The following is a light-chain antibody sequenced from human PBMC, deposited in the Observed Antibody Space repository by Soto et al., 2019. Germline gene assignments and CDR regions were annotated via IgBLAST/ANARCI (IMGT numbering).Light chain of an antibody. CDR1: SSDIGAGFD. J-gene: IGLJ1*01. Sequence: QSVLTQPPSVSGAPGQRVAISCSGSSSDIGAGFDVHWYQHLPGTAPKLLIYGNTNRHSGVPGRFSGSKSGTSASLAISGLQAEDEADYYCQSYENSRTGFYVFGTGTKVTVL. V-gene: IGLV1-40*01. CDR3: QSYENSRTGFYV. CDR2: GNT.